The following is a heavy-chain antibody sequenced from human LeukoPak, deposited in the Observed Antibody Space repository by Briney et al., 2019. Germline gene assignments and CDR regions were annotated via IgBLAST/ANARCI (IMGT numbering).Heavy chain of an antibody. CDR2: IYYSGST. CDR1: GGSISSSSYY. V-gene: IGHV4-39*07. Sequence: SETLSLTCTVSGGSISSSSYYWGWIRQPPGKGLEWIGSIYYSGSTYYNPSLKSRVTISVDTSKNQFSLKLSSVTAADTAVYYCARGRGYSYGNFDYWGQGTLVTVSS. CDR3: ARGRGYSYGNFDY. D-gene: IGHD5-18*01. J-gene: IGHJ4*02.